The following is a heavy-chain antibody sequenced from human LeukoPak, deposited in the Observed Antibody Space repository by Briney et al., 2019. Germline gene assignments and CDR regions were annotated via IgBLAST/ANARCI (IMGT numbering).Heavy chain of an antibody. D-gene: IGHD3-22*01. V-gene: IGHV1-18*01. Sequence: ASVKVSCKASGYTFTSYGISWVRQAPGQGLEWMGWISAYNGNTNYAQKLQGRVTMTTDTSTSTAYMELRSLRSDDTAVYYCASPQYYYDSSGYYNAFDIWGQGTMVTVSS. CDR2: ISAYNGNT. CDR1: GYTFTSYG. CDR3: ASPQYYYDSSGYYNAFDI. J-gene: IGHJ3*02.